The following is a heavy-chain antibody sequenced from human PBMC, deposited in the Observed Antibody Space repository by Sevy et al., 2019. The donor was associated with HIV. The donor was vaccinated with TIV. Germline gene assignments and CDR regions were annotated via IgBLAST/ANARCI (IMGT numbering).Heavy chain of an antibody. V-gene: IGHV4-38-2*02. CDR1: GYCISSGYY. D-gene: IGHD3-10*01. CDR3: ARGLYLDY. Sequence: SETLSLTCTVSGYCISSGYYWGWIRQPPGKGLEWIGSSLHSGSTYCNPSLESRVTISVDTSKNQFSLKMSSVTAADTAVYYCARGLYLDYWGQGILVTVSS. CDR2: SLHSGST. J-gene: IGHJ4*02.